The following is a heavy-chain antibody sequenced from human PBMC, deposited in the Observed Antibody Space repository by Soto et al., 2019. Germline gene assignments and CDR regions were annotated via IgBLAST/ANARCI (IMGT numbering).Heavy chain of an antibody. CDR3: ARDSGSGWPNDAFDI. D-gene: IGHD6-19*01. V-gene: IGHV1-18*04. J-gene: IGHJ3*02. CDR1: GYTFTSYG. Sequence: ASVKVSCKASGYTFTSYGISWVRQAPGQGLEWMGWISAYNSNTNYAQKLQGRVTMTTDTSTSTAYMELRSLRSDDTAVYYCARDSGSGWPNDAFDIWGQGTMVTVSS. CDR2: ISAYNSNT.